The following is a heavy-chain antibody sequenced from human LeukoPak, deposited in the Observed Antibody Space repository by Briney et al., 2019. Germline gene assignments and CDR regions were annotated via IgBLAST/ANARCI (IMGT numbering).Heavy chain of an antibody. V-gene: IGHV3-21*01. CDR3: TRDLPATISLGDDY. J-gene: IGHJ4*02. Sequence: PGGSLRLSCAASGFTFSSYAMSWVRQAPGKGLEWVSSISFDSGDETLYADSVKGRFTISRDNTKNSMFLQMDSLTVEDTALYFCTRDLPATISLGDDYWGPGTPVTVSS. CDR1: GFTFSSYA. CDR2: ISFDSGDET. D-gene: IGHD5-12*01.